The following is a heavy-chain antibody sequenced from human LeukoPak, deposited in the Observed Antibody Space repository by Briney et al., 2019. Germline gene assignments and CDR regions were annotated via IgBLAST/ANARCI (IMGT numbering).Heavy chain of an antibody. J-gene: IGHJ4*02. D-gene: IGHD3-22*01. V-gene: IGHV1-69*06. CDR2: IIPIFGTA. CDR3: ARDRGHYDSSGYYYFAY. CDR1: GGTFSSYA. Sequence: ASVKVSCKASGGTFSSYAISWVRQAPGQGLEGMGGIIPIFGTANYAQKCQGRVTITADKSTSTAYMELSSLRSEDTAVYYCARDRGHYDSSGYYYFAYWGQGTLVTVSS.